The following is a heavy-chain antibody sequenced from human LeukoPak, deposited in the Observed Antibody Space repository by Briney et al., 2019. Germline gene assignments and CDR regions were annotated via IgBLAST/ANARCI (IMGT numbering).Heavy chain of an antibody. CDR2: VSLSGAS. J-gene: IGHJ4*02. D-gene: IGHD3-3*01. CDR3: TCESEAFSPFGF. CDR1: GGSILTTNW. Sequence: SETLSLTCAVSGGSILTTNWWSWVRQPPGKGLEWIGEVSLSGASNYNPSLKSRVNMSIDKSRNQLSLTLTSVTAADTAIYYCTCESEAFSPFGFWGQGTLVTV. V-gene: IGHV4-4*02.